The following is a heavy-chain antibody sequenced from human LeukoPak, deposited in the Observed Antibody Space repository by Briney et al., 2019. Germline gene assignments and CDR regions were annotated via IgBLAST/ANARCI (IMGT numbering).Heavy chain of an antibody. J-gene: IGHJ4*02. V-gene: IGHV3-7*01. D-gene: IGHD6-19*01. CDR1: GFTFSSYA. Sequence: GGSLRLSCAASGFTFSSYAMSWVRQAPGKGLEWVANIRQDGSEKYYVDSVKGRFTISRDNAKNSLYLQMNSLRAEDTAVYYCARVQSPWYSSGWYRYFDYGGQGTLVTVSS. CDR3: ARVQSPWYSSGWYRYFDY. CDR2: IRQDGSEK.